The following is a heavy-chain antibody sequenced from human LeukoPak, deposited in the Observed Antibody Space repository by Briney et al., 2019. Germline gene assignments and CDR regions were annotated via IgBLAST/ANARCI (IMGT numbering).Heavy chain of an antibody. Sequence: GRSLRLSCAASGFTFDDYAMHWVRQAPGKGLEWVSGISWNSGSIGYADSVKGRFTISRDNAKNSLYLQMNSLRAEDTALYYCAKDMGPAAIGGGYDYWGQGTLVTVSS. CDR1: GFTFDDYA. CDR3: AKDMGPAAIGGGYDY. J-gene: IGHJ4*02. V-gene: IGHV3-9*01. CDR2: ISWNSGSI. D-gene: IGHD2-2*01.